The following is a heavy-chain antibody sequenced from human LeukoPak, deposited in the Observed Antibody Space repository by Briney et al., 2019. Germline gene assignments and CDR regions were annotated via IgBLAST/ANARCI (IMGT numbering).Heavy chain of an antibody. CDR1: GFTVSSNY. J-gene: IGHJ4*02. D-gene: IGHD1-26*01. Sequence: GGSLRLSCAASGFTVSSNYMSWVRQAPGKGLEWVANIKQDGSEKYCVDSVKGRFTISRDNAKNSLYLQMNSLRAEDTALYYCARDKIVGATNFDYWGQGTLVTVSS. CDR3: ARDKIVGATNFDY. CDR2: IKQDGSEK. V-gene: IGHV3-7*01.